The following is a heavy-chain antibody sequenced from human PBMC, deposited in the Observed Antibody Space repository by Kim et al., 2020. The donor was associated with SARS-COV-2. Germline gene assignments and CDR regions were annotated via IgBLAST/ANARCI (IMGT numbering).Heavy chain of an antibody. CDR3: ARELTESSGYSYGSDGY. CDR1: GFTFSSYS. D-gene: IGHD5-18*01. V-gene: IGHV3-48*02. J-gene: IGHJ4*02. Sequence: GGSLRLSCAASGFTFSSYSMNWVRQAPGKGLEWVSYISSSSSTIYYADSVKGRFTISRDNAKNSLYLQMNSLRDEDTAVYYCARELTESSGYSYGSDGYWGQGTLVTVSS. CDR2: ISSSSSTI.